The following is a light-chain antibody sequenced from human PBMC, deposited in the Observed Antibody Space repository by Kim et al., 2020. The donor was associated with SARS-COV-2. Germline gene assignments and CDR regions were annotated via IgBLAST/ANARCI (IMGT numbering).Light chain of an antibody. CDR3: NSRDSSGNHLRV. J-gene: IGLJ2*01. V-gene: IGLV3-19*01. CDR2: GKN. CDR1: SLRSYY. Sequence: FGQTVRITCQGGSLRSYYASWYQQKPGQAPVLVIYGKNNRPSGIPDRFSGSSSGNTASLTITGAQAEDEADYYCNSRDSSGNHLRVFGGGTQLTVL.